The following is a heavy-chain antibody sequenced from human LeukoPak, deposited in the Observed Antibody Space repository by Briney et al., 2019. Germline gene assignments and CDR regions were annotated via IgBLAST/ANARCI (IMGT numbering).Heavy chain of an antibody. D-gene: IGHD6-19*01. CDR1: GFTFVTFA. CDR2: ISGSGGNT. CDR3: AKDRLGSGWYPYYLDY. V-gene: IGHV3-23*01. J-gene: IGHJ4*02. Sequence: GGSLRLSCAASGFTFVTFAMSWVRQAPGKGLEWVSVISGSGGNTFYTDSVKGRFTISRDNSKNTLFLQMDSLRAEDTAVYYCAKDRLGSGWYPYYLDYWGQGTLVTVSS.